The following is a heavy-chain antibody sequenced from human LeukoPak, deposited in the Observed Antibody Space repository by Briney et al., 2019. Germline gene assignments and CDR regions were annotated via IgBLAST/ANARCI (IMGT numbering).Heavy chain of an antibody. CDR3: ARVEKWFGESPCDY. J-gene: IGHJ4*02. CDR1: GYTFTGYY. V-gene: IGHV1-2*02. CDR2: INPNSGGT. D-gene: IGHD3-10*01. Sequence: ASVKVSCKASGYTFTGYYMHWVRQAPGQGLEWMGWINPNSGGTNYAQKFQGRVTMTRDTSISTAYMELSRLRSDDTAVYYCARVEKWFGESPCDYWGQGTLVTVSS.